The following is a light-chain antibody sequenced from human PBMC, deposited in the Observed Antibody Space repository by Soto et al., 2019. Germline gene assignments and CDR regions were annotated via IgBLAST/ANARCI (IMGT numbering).Light chain of an antibody. Sequence: EIVLTQSPGTLSLYPGESATLSCGASQTVSGSYVAWCQQKPGQTPRLLIYGASSRATGIPDRFSGSGSGTDFTLTISRLEPEDFAVYHCQQYGDSPLTFGGGTKVDIK. V-gene: IGKV3-20*01. CDR1: QTVSGSY. CDR3: QQYGDSPLT. CDR2: GAS. J-gene: IGKJ4*01.